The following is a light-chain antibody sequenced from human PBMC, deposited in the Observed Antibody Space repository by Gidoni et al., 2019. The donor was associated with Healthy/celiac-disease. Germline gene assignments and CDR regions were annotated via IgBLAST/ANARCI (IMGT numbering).Light chain of an antibody. Sequence: EVVLTQSPLSLPVTLGQPASISCRSSQSLVYSDGNTYLNWFQQRPGQPPRRLIYKVSNRDSGVPDRFSGSGSGTDFTLKISRVEAEDVGVYYCMQGTHWLVITFGQGTRLEIK. CDR3: MQGTHWLVIT. CDR2: KVS. J-gene: IGKJ5*01. CDR1: QSLVYSDGNTY. V-gene: IGKV2-30*01.